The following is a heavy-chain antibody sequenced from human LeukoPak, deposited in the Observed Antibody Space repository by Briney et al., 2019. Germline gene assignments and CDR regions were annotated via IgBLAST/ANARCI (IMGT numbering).Heavy chain of an antibody. D-gene: IGHD3-10*01. CDR2: IYSGGST. Sequence: PGGSLRLSCAASGFTVSSNYMSWVRQAPGKGLEWVSVIYSGGSTYYADSVKGRFAISRDNSKNTLYLQMNSLRAEDTAVYYCARESTGSGSYYPYYFDYWGQGTLVTVSS. J-gene: IGHJ4*02. V-gene: IGHV3-53*01. CDR3: ARESTGSGSYYPYYFDY. CDR1: GFTVSSNY.